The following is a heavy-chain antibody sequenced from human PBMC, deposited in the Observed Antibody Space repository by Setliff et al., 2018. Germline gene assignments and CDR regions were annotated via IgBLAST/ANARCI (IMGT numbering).Heavy chain of an antibody. V-gene: IGHV1-24*01. CDR2: FDPEDEET. CDR3: ARTGYRLAHWFDP. D-gene: IGHD6-13*01. J-gene: IGHJ5*02. Sequence: ASVKVSCKVSGYTLTELSMHWVRQAPGKGLEWMGGFDPEDEETIYAQKFQGRVTMTTDTTTSTAYMELRSLRSDDTAVYYCARTGYRLAHWFDPWGQGTLVTVS. CDR1: GYTLTELS.